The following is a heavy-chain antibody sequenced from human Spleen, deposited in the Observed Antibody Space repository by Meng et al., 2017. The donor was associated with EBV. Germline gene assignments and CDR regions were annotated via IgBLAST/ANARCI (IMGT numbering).Heavy chain of an antibody. V-gene: IGHV3-21*01. CDR2: ISSSRSYI. J-gene: IGHJ4*02. CDR3: ARDLEYIDY. CDR1: GFSFVSYS. Sequence: EVQLVESGGGLVKPGGALRLSCAASGFSFVSYSMNWVRQAPGKGLEWVSSISSSRSYIYYADSVKGRFTISRDNAKNSLYLQMNSLRAEDTAIYYCARDLEYIDYWGQGTLVTVAS. D-gene: IGHD6-6*01.